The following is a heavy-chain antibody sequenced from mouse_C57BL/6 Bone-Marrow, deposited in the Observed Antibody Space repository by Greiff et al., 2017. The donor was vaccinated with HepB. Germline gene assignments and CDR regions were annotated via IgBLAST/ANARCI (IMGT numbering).Heavy chain of an antibody. CDR3: TSDGSSAAWFAY. V-gene: IGHV1-64*01. D-gene: IGHD1-1*01. CDR2: IHPNSGST. Sequence: QVQLQQPGAELVKPGASVKLSCKASGYTFTSYWMHWVKQRPGQGLEWIGMIHPNSGSTNYNEKFKSKATLTVDKSSSTAYMELRSLTSEDSAVYYCTSDGSSAAWFAYWGQGTLVTVSA. J-gene: IGHJ3*01. CDR1: GYTFTSYW.